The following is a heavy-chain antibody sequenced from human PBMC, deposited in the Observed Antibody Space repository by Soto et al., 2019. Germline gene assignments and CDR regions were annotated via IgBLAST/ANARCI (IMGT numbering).Heavy chain of an antibody. J-gene: IGHJ5*02. CDR1: GGSFSGYY. Sequence: SETLSLTCAVYGGSFSGYYWSWIRQPPGKGLEWIGEINHSGSTNYNPSLKSRVTISVDTSKNQFSLKLSSVTAADTAVYYCARGRGMVRGRHFAGGNWFDPWGQGTLVTVSS. V-gene: IGHV4-34*01. CDR3: ARGRGMVRGRHFAGGNWFDP. CDR2: INHSGST. D-gene: IGHD3-10*01.